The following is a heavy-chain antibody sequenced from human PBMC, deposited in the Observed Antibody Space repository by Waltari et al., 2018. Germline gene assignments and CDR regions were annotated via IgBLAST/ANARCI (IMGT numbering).Heavy chain of an antibody. CDR1: GLPFRHPW. J-gene: IGHJ4*02. V-gene: IGHV3-15*01. D-gene: IGHD3-10*01. Sequence: EVQLVESGGGLVKPGGSLILSCTASGLPFRHPWISWSRQAPGKGLEWVARIKGKTDAETTDYAAPVKGRFTISRDDSKNTLYLQMNSLETDDTAVYYCTTVYYGSGNYYNAEVWGQGTLVTVSS. CDR2: IKGKTDAETT. CDR3: TTVYYGSGNYYNAEV.